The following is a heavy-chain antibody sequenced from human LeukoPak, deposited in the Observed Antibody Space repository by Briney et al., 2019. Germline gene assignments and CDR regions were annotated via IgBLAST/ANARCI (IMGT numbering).Heavy chain of an antibody. CDR3: ATRLGYYYPFDY. Sequence: SETLSLTCAVYGGSFSGYYWSWIRQPPGKGLEWIGEINHSGSTNYNPSLKSRVTISVDTSKNQFSLKLSSVTAADTAVYYCATRLGYYYPFDYWGQGTLVTVSS. J-gene: IGHJ4*02. D-gene: IGHD3-22*01. V-gene: IGHV4-34*01. CDR1: GGSFSGYY. CDR2: INHSGST.